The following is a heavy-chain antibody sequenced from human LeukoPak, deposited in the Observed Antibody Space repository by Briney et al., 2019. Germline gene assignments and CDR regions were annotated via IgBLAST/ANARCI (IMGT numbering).Heavy chain of an antibody. Sequence: ASVKASCKVSGYTLTELSMLWVRQAPGNGLEWRGGFDPEDGVTIYAQTFKRRVTMTEDTSTDTAYMELSSLRSEDTAVYYCATADNWNPTGGYGMDVWGKGTTVTVSS. CDR2: FDPEDGVT. D-gene: IGHD1-1*01. J-gene: IGHJ6*04. CDR1: GYTLTELS. V-gene: IGHV1-24*01. CDR3: ATADNWNPTGGYGMDV.